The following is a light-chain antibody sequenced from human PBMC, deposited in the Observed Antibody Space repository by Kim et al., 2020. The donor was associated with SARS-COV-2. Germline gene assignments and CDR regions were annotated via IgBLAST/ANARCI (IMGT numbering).Light chain of an antibody. CDR2: AAS. V-gene: IGKV1-27*01. J-gene: IGKJ1*01. CDR3: QQCKGAPWT. Sequence: AAVGDRVTITCRASQGISNYLAWYQQKPGKVPKLLIYAASALRSGVPSRFSGSGSGTDFTLTITSLQPEGVAVYYCQQCKGAPWTFGHGTKVDIK. CDR1: QGISNY.